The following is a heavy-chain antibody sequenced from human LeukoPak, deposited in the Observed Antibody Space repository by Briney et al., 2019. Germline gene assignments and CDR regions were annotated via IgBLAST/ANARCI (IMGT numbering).Heavy chain of an antibody. J-gene: IGHJ4*02. D-gene: IGHD5-12*01. CDR2: INPNSGGT. CDR3: ARDRGLPVATIAALDY. CDR1: GYTFTGYY. V-gene: IGHV1-2*06. Sequence: ASVKVSCKPSGYTFTGYYMHWVRQAPGQGLEWMGRINPNSGGTNYAQKFQARVTMTRDTSISTAYMGLSRLRSDDTAVYYCARDRGLPVATIAALDYWGQGTLVTVSS.